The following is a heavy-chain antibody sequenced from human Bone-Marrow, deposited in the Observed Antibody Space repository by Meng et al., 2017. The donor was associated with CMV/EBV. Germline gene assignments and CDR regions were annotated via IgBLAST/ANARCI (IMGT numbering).Heavy chain of an antibody. D-gene: IGHD3-3*01. V-gene: IGHV3-13*01. CDR2: IGTAGDT. J-gene: IGHJ6*02. Sequence: SCAASGFTFSSYDMHWVRQATGKGLEWVSAIGTAGDTYYPGSVKGRFTISRENAKNSLYLQMNSLRAGDTAVYYCARAYYDFWSGYFPSYYYGMDVWGQGTTVTVSS. CDR3: ARAYYDFWSGYFPSYYYGMDV. CDR1: GFTFSSYD.